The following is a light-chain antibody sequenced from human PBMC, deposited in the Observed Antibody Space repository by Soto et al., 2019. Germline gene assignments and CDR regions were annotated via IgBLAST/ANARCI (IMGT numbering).Light chain of an antibody. CDR2: DAS. CDR3: QQYDNLPPFT. CDR1: QDLSNY. Sequence: DIQMTQSPSSLSESVGDRVTITCQASQDLSNYLNWYQQKPGQALKLLIYDASNLETGVPSRFSGNGSGTDLSFTMSSLQPADIATYYCQQYDNLPPFTFGPGTKVYIK. V-gene: IGKV1-33*01. J-gene: IGKJ3*01.